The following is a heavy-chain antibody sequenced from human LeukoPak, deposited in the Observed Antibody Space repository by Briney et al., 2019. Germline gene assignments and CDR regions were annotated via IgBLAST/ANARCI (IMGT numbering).Heavy chain of an antibody. D-gene: IGHD6-19*01. V-gene: IGHV3-48*04. CDR1: GFTFSSYW. J-gene: IGHJ5*02. Sequence: PGGSLRLSCAASGFTFSSYWMHWVRQAPGKGLEWVSYISSSSSTIYYADSVKGRFTISRDNTKNLLYLQMNSLRSEDTAVYYCARVGSGWYENWFDPWGQGTLATVSS. CDR2: ISSSSSTI. CDR3: ARVGSGWYENWFDP.